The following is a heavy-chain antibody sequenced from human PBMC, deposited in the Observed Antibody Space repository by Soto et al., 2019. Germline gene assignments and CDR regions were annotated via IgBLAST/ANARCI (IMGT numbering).Heavy chain of an antibody. CDR3: AKFRAVVVVAASDY. V-gene: IGHV3-23*01. CDR2: ISGSGGST. Sequence: PGGSLRLSCAASGFTFSSYAMSWVRQAPGKGLERVSAISGSGGSTYYADSVKGRFTISRDNSKNTLYLQMNSLRAEDTAVYYCAKFRAVVVVAASDYWGQGTLVTVSS. CDR1: GFTFSSYA. D-gene: IGHD2-15*01. J-gene: IGHJ4*02.